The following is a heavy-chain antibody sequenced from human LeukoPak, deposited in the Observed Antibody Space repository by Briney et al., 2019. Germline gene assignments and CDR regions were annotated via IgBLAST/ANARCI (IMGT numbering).Heavy chain of an antibody. CDR1: GFTFSSYG. J-gene: IGHJ4*02. V-gene: IGHV3-30*18. Sequence: GGSLRLSCAASGFTFSSYGMHWVRQAPGKGLEWVAVISYDGSNKYYADSVKGRFTISRDNSKNTLYLQMNSLRAEDTAVYYCAKGSGYYDSSGYSHFDYWGQGTLVTVSS. CDR2: ISYDGSNK. CDR3: AKGSGYYDSSGYSHFDY. D-gene: IGHD3-22*01.